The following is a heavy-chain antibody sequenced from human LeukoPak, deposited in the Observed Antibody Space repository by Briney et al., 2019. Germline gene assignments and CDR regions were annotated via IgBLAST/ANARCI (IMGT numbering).Heavy chain of an antibody. J-gene: IGHJ4*02. Sequence: ASVKVSCKASGYTFTGYYMHWVRQAPGQGLEWMGWINPNSGGTNYAQKFQGRVTMTRDTSISTAYMELSRLRSDDTAVCYCAKALHPLVNLGLLGDDMWGQGTLVTVS. CDR3: AKALHPLVNLGLLGDDM. V-gene: IGHV1-2*02. D-gene: IGHD3-16*01. CDR1: GYTFTGYY. CDR2: INPNSGGT.